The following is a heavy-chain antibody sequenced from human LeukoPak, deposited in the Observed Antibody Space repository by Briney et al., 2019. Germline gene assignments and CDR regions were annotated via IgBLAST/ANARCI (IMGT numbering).Heavy chain of an antibody. D-gene: IGHD3-3*01. CDR2: IHYTGST. CDR1: GGSISSYS. CDR3: PRWSGDDDP. J-gene: IGHJ5*02. Sequence: PSETLSLTCTVSGGSISSYSWSWIRQSPGKGLEWIGYIHYTGSTNYNPSLKSRVTIAADTSKNQFSLKLNSVTAADTAVYYCPRWSGDDDPWGQGTLVTVSS. V-gene: IGHV4-59*01.